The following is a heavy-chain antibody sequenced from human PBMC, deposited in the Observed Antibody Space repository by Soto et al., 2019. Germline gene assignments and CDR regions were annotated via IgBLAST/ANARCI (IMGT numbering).Heavy chain of an antibody. J-gene: IGHJ4*02. CDR2: ISASSHDT. CDR3: AKFRITMVRGVTIDS. D-gene: IGHD3-10*01. Sequence: PGVSLRLSWEASGFTFSSYAMGWVRQAPGKGLEWVSTISASSHDTYYADSVKGRFTISRDNSKNTLYVQMNSLRAEDTAIYYCAKFRITMVRGVTIDSWGQGTLVTVSS. CDR1: GFTFSSYA. V-gene: IGHV3-23*01.